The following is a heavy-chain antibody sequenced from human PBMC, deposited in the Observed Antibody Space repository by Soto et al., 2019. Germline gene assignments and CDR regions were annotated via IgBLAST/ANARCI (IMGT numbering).Heavy chain of an antibody. J-gene: IGHJ4*02. V-gene: IGHV3-7*01. CDR2: INQDGSDK. CDR3: ARYFSGGSCFDL. D-gene: IGHD2-15*01. Sequence: GSLRLSCAASGFTFSSFWMSWVRQAPGKGLEWVANINQDGSDKYYVDSVKGRFTISRDNAKNSLYLQMNSLRAEDTAVYYCARYFSGGSCFDLWGQGTLVTVSS. CDR1: GFTFSSFW.